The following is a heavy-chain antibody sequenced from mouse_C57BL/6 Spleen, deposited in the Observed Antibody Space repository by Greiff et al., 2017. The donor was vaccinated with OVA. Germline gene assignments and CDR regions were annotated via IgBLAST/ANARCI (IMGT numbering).Heavy chain of an antibody. CDR3: ARSNYGNYGDY. CDR2: IYPGSGNT. V-gene: IGHV1-76*01. Sequence: QVQLQQSGAELVRPGASVKLSCKASGYTFTDYYINWVKQRPGQGLEWIARIYPGSGNTYYNEKFKGKATLTAEKSSSTAYMQLSSLTSEDSAVYFCARSNYGNYGDYWGQGTTLTVSS. D-gene: IGHD2-1*01. J-gene: IGHJ2*01. CDR1: GYTFTDYY.